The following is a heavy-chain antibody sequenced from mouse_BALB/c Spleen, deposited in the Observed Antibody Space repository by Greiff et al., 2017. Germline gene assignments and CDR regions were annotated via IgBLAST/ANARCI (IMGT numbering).Heavy chain of an antibody. CDR3: ARHEEGYGNYDAMDY. CDR2: ISSGGGST. V-gene: IGHV5-12-1*01. CDR1: GFAFSSYD. J-gene: IGHJ4*01. Sequence: EVKLVESGGGLVKPGGSLKLSCAASGFAFSSYDMSWVRQTPEKRLEWVAYISSGGGSTYYPDTVKGRFTISRDNAKNTLYLQMSSLKSEDTAMYYCARHEEGYGNYDAMDYWGQGTSVTVSS. D-gene: IGHD2-10*02.